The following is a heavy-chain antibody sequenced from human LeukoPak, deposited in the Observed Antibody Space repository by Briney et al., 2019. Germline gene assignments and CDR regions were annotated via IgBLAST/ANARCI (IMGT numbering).Heavy chain of an antibody. CDR2: IYYSGST. CDR1: GGSISSYY. J-gene: IGHJ4*02. D-gene: IGHD3-22*01. V-gene: IGHV4-59*08. CDR3: ARRDYYDSSGYRWDYFDY. Sequence: SETLSLTCTVSGGSISSYYWSWIRQPPGKRLEWIGHIYYSGSTNYNPSLKSRVTISVDTSKNQFSLKLSSVTAADTAVYYCARRDYYDSSGYRWDYFDYWGQGTLVTVSS.